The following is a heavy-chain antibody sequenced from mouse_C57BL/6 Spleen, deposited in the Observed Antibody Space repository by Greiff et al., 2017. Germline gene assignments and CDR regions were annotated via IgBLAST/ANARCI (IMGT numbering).Heavy chain of an antibody. V-gene: IGHV1-64*01. CDR1: GYTFTSHW. CDR2: IHPNSGST. J-gene: IGHJ3*01. Sequence: QVQLQQPGAELVKPGASVKFSCKASGYTFTSHWMHRVKQRPGQGLEWIGMIHPNSGSTNYNEKFKSKATLTVDKSSSTAYMQLSSLTSEDSAVYYCARGGNYGNYPFAYWGQGTLVTVSA. D-gene: IGHD2-1*01. CDR3: ARGGNYGNYPFAY.